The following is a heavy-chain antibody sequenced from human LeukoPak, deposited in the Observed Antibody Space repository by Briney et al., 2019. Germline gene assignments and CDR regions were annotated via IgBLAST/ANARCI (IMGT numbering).Heavy chain of an antibody. D-gene: IGHD4-11*01. Sequence: PGGPLRLSCVASGCSFSGYWMHWVRQVPGKGLVWVSRINPDGSSTSYADSVKGRFTISRDNAKNTFYLQMNSLRAEDTALYYCARPHVGTVSNWFDVWGQGTLVTVSS. CDR1: GCSFSGYW. CDR3: ARPHVGTVSNWFDV. J-gene: IGHJ5*02. CDR2: INPDGSST. V-gene: IGHV3-74*01.